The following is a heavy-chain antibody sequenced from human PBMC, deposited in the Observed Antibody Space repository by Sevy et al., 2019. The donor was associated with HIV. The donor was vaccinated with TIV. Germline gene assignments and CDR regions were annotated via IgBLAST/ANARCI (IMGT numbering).Heavy chain of an antibody. D-gene: IGHD6-19*01. CDR1: GGSISSYY. J-gene: IGHJ6*02. CDR3: ARSDSSGWYNNYYYYGMDV. V-gene: IGHV4-59*01. CDR2: IYYSGST. Sequence: SETLSLTCTVSGGSISSYYWSWIRQPPGKGLEWIGYIYYSGSTNYNPSLKSRVTISVDTSKNQFSLKLSSVTAADTALYYCARSDSSGWYNNYYYYGMDVWGQGTTVTASS.